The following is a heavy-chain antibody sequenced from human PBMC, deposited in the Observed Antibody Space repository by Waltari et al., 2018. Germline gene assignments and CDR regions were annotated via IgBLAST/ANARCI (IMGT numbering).Heavy chain of an antibody. CDR2: ISGSGAAI. J-gene: IGHJ6*02. Sequence: EVQLLESGGGLVQPGGSLGLSCAASGFTFSSYAMSWVRQAPGKGLEWVSSISGSGAAIYYADSVKGRFTISRDNSKNTLYLQMISLRAEDTAVYYCAEAGLYVRDYYYDYSMGVWGQGTTVTVSS. V-gene: IGHV3-23*01. CDR1: GFTFSSYA. D-gene: IGHD3-16*01. CDR3: AEAGLYVRDYYYDYSMGV.